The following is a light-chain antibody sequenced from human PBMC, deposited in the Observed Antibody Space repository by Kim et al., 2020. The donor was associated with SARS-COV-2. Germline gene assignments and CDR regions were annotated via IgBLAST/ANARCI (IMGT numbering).Light chain of an antibody. CDR3: ETWDSTLQAGV. J-gene: IGLJ3*02. V-gene: IGLV1-51*01. CDR2: DNT. CDR1: SSHIGRNY. Sequence: QSVLTQPPSVSAAPGQTITISCSGGSSHIGRNYVSWYQQIPGTVPKLLIFDNTNRPSGIPDRFSGSKSGTSATLGIAGLQTGDEADYYCETWDSTLQAGVFGGGTQLTVL.